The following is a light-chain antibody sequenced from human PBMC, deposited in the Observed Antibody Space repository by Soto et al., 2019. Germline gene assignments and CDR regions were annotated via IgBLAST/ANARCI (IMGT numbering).Light chain of an antibody. CDR3: GTWDSSLNGFV. J-gene: IGLJ1*01. CDR1: SSNIGNNY. CDR2: DNN. V-gene: IGLV1-51*01. Sequence: QSVLTQPPSVSAAPGQKVTISCSGSSSNIGNNYVSWYQQLPGTAPKLLIYDNNKRPSGIPDRFSGSKSGTSATLDITGLQTGDEADYHCGTWDSSLNGFVFGTGTKLTVL.